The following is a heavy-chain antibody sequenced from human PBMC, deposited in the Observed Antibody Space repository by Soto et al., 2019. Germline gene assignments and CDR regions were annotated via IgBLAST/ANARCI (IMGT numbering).Heavy chain of an antibody. V-gene: IGHV3-74*01. CDR1: GYTFSGYL. Sequence: PGGSLRLSCAASGYTFSGYLMHWVRQAPGKGLVWVSRVNGDGSSTSYADPVKGRFTISRDNAKNTVHLQMDSLRAEDTAVYYCARVMANLPWYFDYWGQGTLVTVSS. CDR3: ARVMANLPWYFDY. CDR2: VNGDGSST. D-gene: IGHD2-8*01. J-gene: IGHJ4*02.